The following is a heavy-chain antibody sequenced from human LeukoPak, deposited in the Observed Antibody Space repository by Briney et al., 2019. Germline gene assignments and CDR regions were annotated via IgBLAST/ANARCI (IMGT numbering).Heavy chain of an antibody. CDR1: GYTFTDCY. Sequence: ASVKVSCKTSGYTFTDCYIHWVRQAPGQGLEWMGWINPNSGETKSAQKFQGRVTMTGDTSISTACMELSRVTSDDTAVYYCARDRDYSNTERGFDYWGQGTLVTVSS. D-gene: IGHD4-11*01. CDR2: INPNSGET. J-gene: IGHJ4*02. V-gene: IGHV1-2*02. CDR3: ARDRDYSNTERGFDY.